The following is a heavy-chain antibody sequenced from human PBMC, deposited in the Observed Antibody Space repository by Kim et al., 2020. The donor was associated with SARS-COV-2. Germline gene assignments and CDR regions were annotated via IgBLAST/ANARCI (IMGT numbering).Heavy chain of an antibody. CDR1: GFTFRSYW. D-gene: IGHD5-12*01. CDR3: ARIRVATPYYGMDV. Sequence: GGSLRLSCLASGFTFRSYWMAWVRRAPGKGLEWVANIKEDESEKYYVASVEGRFTVSRDNARSSLYLQMNSLRADDTAVYYCARIRVATPYYGMDVWGQGTTVTVSS. V-gene: IGHV3-7*01. CDR2: IKEDESEK. J-gene: IGHJ6*02.